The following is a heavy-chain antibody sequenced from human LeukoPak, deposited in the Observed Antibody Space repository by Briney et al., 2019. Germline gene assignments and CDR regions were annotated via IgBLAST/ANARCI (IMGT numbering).Heavy chain of an antibody. Sequence: GGSLRLSCVASGFTFSSYSMNWVRQAPGKGLEWVSSISSSSSYIYYADSVKGRFTISRDNAKNSLYLQMNSLRAEDTAVYYCARATVAGISYYYYGMDVWGQGTTVTVSS. V-gene: IGHV3-21*01. CDR2: ISSSSSYI. CDR1: GFTFSSYS. J-gene: IGHJ6*02. D-gene: IGHD6-19*01. CDR3: ARATVAGISYYYYGMDV.